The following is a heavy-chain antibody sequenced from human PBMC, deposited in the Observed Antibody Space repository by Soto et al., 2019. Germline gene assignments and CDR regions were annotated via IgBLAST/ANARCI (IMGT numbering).Heavy chain of an antibody. CDR2: VSKDENDR. Sequence: QVQLVESGGGVVQPGTSLRLSCVASGFSLSNFPMYWVRRAPGKGLEWVAVVSKDENDRRYAVSMKGRFTISRDSSKNTLYLQIDGLTIEDTAEYHCARDRYWTFDYWGQGTLVTVPS. J-gene: IGHJ4*02. CDR1: GFSLSNFP. V-gene: IGHV3-30-3*01. D-gene: IGHD3-16*02. CDR3: ARDRYWTFDY.